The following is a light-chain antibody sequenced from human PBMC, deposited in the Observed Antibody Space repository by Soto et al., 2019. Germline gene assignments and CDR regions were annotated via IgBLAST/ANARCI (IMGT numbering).Light chain of an antibody. Sequence: QSALTQPASVSGSPGQSITISCTGTSSDVGAYNFVPWYQQHPGKLPKLMIFDVSRRPSGVSDRFSGSKSGNTASLTISGLQAEDEGDYYCISYTSSSTHVFGSGTKVTVL. CDR2: DVS. CDR1: SSDVGAYNF. J-gene: IGLJ1*01. V-gene: IGLV2-14*03. CDR3: ISYTSSSTHV.